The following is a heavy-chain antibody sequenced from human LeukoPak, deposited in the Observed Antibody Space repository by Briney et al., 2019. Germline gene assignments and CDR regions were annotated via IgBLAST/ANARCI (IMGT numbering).Heavy chain of an antibody. CDR3: VRHVTRAFDI. CDR1: GGSISSSSYY. Sequence: SSETLSLTCTVSGGSISSSSYYWGWIRQPPGKGLEWIGSIYYSGSTYHNPSLKSRVTISVDTSKNQFSLRLSSVTAADTAVYSCVRHVTRAFDIWGQGTKVTVSS. CDR2: IYYSGST. J-gene: IGHJ3*02. V-gene: IGHV4-39*01.